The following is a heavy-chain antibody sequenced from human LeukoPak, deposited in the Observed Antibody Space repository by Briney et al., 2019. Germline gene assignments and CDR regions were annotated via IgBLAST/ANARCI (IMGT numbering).Heavy chain of an antibody. CDR2: ISSSGSTI. CDR1: GFTFSSYE. D-gene: IGHD4-17*01. V-gene: IGHV3-48*03. J-gene: IGHJ3*02. CDR3: AREDYADAFDI. Sequence: PGGSLRLSCAASGFTFSSYEMNWVRQAPGKGLEWVSYISSSGSTIYYADSVKGRFTISGDNAKNSLYLQMNSLRAEDTAVYYCAREDYADAFDIWGQGTMVTVSS.